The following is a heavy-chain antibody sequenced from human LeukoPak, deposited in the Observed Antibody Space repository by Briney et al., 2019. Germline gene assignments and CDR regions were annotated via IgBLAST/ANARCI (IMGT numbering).Heavy chain of an antibody. J-gene: IGHJ6*03. CDR2: IYYGGST. Sequence: PSETLSLTCTVSGGSISSYYWSWIRQPPGKGLEWIGYIYYGGSTNYNPSLKSRVTISVDTSKNQFSLKLSSVTAADTAVYYCARETSQKGAHYMDVWGKGTTVTISS. CDR3: ARETSQKGAHYMDV. V-gene: IGHV4-59*01. D-gene: IGHD3-16*01. CDR1: GGSISSYY.